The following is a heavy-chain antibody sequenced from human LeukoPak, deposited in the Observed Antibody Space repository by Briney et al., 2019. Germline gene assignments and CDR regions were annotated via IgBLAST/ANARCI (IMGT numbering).Heavy chain of an antibody. CDR1: GGSISDYY. V-gene: IGHV4-4*07. J-gene: IGHJ1*01. CDR3: ATYSVTGAWAEYFLH. CDR2: IHFSGTT. Sequence: SETLSLTCTVSGGSISDYYWSWVRQPAGKGLEWIGRIHFSGTTYYNPSLKSRITMSIDTSKNQFSLKLSSVTAADTAVYYCATYSVTGAWAEYFLHWGQGTLVTVSS. D-gene: IGHD5/OR15-5a*01.